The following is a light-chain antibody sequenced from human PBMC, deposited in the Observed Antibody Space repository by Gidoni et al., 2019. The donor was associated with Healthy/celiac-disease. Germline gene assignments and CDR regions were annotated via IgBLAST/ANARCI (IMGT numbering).Light chain of an antibody. J-gene: IGLJ3*02. Sequence: QSALTQPASVSGSPGQSITISCTGPSSDVGGYHYVSWYQQHPGKAPKLMIYDVSNRPSGVYNRFSGSKSGNTASLTISGLQAEDEADYYCSSYTSSSNWVFGGGTKLTVL. V-gene: IGLV2-14*01. CDR1: SSDVGGYHY. CDR3: SSYTSSSNWV. CDR2: DVS.